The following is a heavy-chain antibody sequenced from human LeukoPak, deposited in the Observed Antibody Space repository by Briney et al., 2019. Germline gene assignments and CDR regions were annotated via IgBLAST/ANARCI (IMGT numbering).Heavy chain of an antibody. CDR1: RVTFRSYS. CDR3: ARRAPSHDFDD. J-gene: IGHJ4*02. Sequence: RGSLRLSCAQPRVTFRSYSMNWVPDTPEERLERGAPTSTTSGNIYYADSVKGRFTISRDNAKNSLYLQMNSLRVEDTALYYCARRAPSHDFDDWGQGTLVTVSS. CDR2: TSTTSGNI. V-gene: IGHV3-21*01.